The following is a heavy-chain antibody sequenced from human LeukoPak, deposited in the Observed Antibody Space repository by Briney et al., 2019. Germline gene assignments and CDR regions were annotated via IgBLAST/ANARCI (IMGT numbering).Heavy chain of an antibody. J-gene: IGHJ6*03. V-gene: IGHV1-24*01. CDR3: ITGTYMDV. Sequence: ASVKVSCKASGYTFTGYYMHWVRQAPGQGLEWMGGFDPEDGETIYAQKFQGRVTMTEDTSTDTAYMELSSLRSEDTAVYYCITGTYMDVWGKGTTVTVSS. CDR1: GYTFTGYY. CDR2: FDPEDGET. D-gene: IGHD1-7*01.